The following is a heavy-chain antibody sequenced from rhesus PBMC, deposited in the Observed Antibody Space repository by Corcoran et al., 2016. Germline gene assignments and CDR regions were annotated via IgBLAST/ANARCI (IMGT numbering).Heavy chain of an antibody. V-gene: IGHV4-65*01. Sequence: QVQLQESGPGLVKPSETLSLTCAVSGGSISSSNWWSWIRQPPGKGLEWIGYNSGSSGSTYSNPSLKSRVTISTDTSKNLFSRKLSSVTAADTAVYYCAGDSGQRLVIFDYWGQGVLVTVSS. J-gene: IGHJ4*01. CDR2: NSGSSGST. CDR1: GGSISSSNW. CDR3: AGDSGQRLVIFDY. D-gene: IGHD6-31*01.